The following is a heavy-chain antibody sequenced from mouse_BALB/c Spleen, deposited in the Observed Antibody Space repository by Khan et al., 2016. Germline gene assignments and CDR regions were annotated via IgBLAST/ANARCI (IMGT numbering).Heavy chain of an antibody. V-gene: IGHV14-3*02. CDR1: GFNIKDTY. Sequence: VQLKESGAELVKPRASVKLSCTASGFNIKDTYIYWLKQRPERDLAWFGSIDPAYGLSNNHPNFQAKATISAVTSPNTAFLQFRTLPSEDTAVYYGARDVGNYGYWCFDVWGAGTTVTVSS. CDR2: IDPAYGLS. J-gene: IGHJ1*01. D-gene: IGHD2-1*01. CDR3: ARDVGNYGYWCFDV.